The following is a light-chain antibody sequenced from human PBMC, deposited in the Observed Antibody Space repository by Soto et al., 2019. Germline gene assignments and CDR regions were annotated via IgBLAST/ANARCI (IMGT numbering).Light chain of an antibody. CDR3: QSYDDSTTGSMV. J-gene: IGLJ3*02. Sequence: QLVLTQPPSVSGAPGQRITISCTGRSSNIGAGYDVHWYQQLPGAAPKLLIYGNNNRPSGVPDRFSGSKSGTSASLAITGLQAEDEADYYCQSYDDSTTGSMVFGGGTQLTVL. CDR1: SSNIGAGYD. V-gene: IGLV1-40*01. CDR2: GNN.